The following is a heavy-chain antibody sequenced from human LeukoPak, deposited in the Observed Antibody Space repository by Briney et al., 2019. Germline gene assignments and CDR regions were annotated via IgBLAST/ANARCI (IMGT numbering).Heavy chain of an antibody. V-gene: IGHV4-34*01. CDR3: AKDQRRYFDWSDSDY. Sequence: SETLSLTCAVYGGSFSGYYWSWIRQPPGKGLEWIGEINHSGSTNYNSSLKSRVTISVDTSKNQFSLKLSSVTAADTAVYYCAKDQRRYFDWSDSDYWGQGTLVTVSS. J-gene: IGHJ4*02. CDR2: INHSGST. D-gene: IGHD3-9*01. CDR1: GGSFSGYY.